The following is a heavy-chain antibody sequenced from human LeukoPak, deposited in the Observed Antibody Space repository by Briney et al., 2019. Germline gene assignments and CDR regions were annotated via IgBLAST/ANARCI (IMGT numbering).Heavy chain of an antibody. CDR2: IYTSGST. J-gene: IGHJ4*02. Sequence: SETLSLTCTVSGASISSYYWTWIRQPAGKGLEWIGRIYTSGSTNYNPSLKSRVTMSVDTSKNQFSLKLSSVTAADTAVYYCARLSADSSSGRGFDYWGQGTLVTASS. CDR1: GASISSYY. CDR3: ARLSADSSSGRGFDY. D-gene: IGHD2-15*01. V-gene: IGHV4-4*07.